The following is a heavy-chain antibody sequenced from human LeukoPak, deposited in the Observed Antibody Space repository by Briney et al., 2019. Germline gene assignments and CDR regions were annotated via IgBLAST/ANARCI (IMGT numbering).Heavy chain of an antibody. J-gene: IGHJ6*03. CDR2: ISSNSATM. CDR1: GFAFSDFS. Sequence: PGGSLRLTCEASGFAFSDFSLNWVRQATGKGLEWISYISSNSATMEYADSVKGRFTISRDNAKNSLYLQMNSLRVEDTAVYYCARDPRLYPNTYYYYMDVWGKGTTVTVSS. CDR3: ARDPRLYPNTYYYYMDV. D-gene: IGHD5/OR15-5a*01. V-gene: IGHV3-48*01.